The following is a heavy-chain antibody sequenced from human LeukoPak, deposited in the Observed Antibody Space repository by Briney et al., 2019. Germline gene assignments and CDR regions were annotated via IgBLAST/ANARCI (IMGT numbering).Heavy chain of an antibody. CDR1: GFTFSSYS. Sequence: GGSLRLSCAASGFTFSSYSMNWVRQAPGKGLEWVSSIRSSSSYIYYADSVKGRFTISRDNAKKSLYLQMNGLRAEDTAVYYCASIYYDSSGRSNYGMDVWGQGTTVTVSS. V-gene: IGHV3-21*01. CDR3: ASIYYDSSGRSNYGMDV. D-gene: IGHD3-22*01. CDR2: IRSSSSYI. J-gene: IGHJ6*02.